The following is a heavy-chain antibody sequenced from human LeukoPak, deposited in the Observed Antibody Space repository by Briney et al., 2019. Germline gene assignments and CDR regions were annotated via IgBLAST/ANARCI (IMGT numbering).Heavy chain of an antibody. D-gene: IGHD5-18*01. V-gene: IGHV3-21*01. Sequence: SGGSLRLSCAASRFTFSSYSMKWVRQAPGKGLEWVSCISSSSSHKYYADSVKGRFTISRDKAKNSLYLQMNSLRVEDTAVYYCARDPDGYSYGYADYWGQGTLVTVSS. CDR2: ISSSSSHK. CDR1: RFTFSSYS. CDR3: ARDPDGYSYGYADY. J-gene: IGHJ4*02.